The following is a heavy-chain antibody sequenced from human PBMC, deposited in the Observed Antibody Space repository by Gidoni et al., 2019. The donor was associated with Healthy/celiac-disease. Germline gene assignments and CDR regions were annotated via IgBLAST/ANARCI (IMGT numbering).Heavy chain of an antibody. J-gene: IGHJ4*02. CDR1: GFTFCSYA. Sequence: EVQLVESGGGLVQPGGSMRLSCSASGFTFCSYAMHWVRQAPGKGLEYVSAISSNGGSTYYADSVKGRFTISRDNSKNTLYLQMSSLRAEDTAVYYCVKEYPNIVATIDDYWGQGTLVTVSS. V-gene: IGHV3-64D*06. CDR2: ISSNGGST. D-gene: IGHD5-12*01. CDR3: VKEYPNIVATIDDY.